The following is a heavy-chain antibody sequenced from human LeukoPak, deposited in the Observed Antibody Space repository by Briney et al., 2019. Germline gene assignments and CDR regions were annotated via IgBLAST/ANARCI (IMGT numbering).Heavy chain of an antibody. D-gene: IGHD6-25*01. Sequence: ASVKVSCKASGYSFTSYEINWVRQATGQGLEWMGWMNPNSVDTDYARKFRGRVSMTWNTSLSTAYMELSSLISEDTAVYYCARGRLGGYAYYYHYMDVWGKGSTVTISS. CDR2: MNPNSVDT. CDR1: GYSFTSYE. J-gene: IGHJ6*03. V-gene: IGHV1-8*01. CDR3: ARGRLGGYAYYYHYMDV.